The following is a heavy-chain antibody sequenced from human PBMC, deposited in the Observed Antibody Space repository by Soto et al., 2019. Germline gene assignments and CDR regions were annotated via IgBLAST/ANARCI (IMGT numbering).Heavy chain of an antibody. V-gene: IGHV1-69*08. CDR2: IIPILGIA. J-gene: IGHJ4*02. CDR3: ARDPITVTPEDPDY. CDR1: GGTFSSYT. Sequence: QVQLVQSGAEVKKPGSSVKVSCKASGGTFSSYTISWVRQAPGQGLEWMGRIIPILGIANYAQKFQGRVTITADKYTSTAYMELSSLRSEDTAVYYCARDPITVTPEDPDYWGQGTLVTVSS. D-gene: IGHD4-17*01.